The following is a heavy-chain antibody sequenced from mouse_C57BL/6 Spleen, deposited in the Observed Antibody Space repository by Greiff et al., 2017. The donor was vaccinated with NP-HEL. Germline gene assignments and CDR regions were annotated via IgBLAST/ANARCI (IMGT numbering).Heavy chain of an antibody. V-gene: IGHV1-55*01. CDR2: IYPGSGST. CDR1: GSTSITYS. J-gene: IGHJ4*01. Sequence: QVQLKQPGAEFVKPGASVQMSCQASGSTSITYSITWVKQRPAKGLEWIGDIYPGSGSTNYNEKFKSKATLTVDTSSSTAYMQLSSLTSEDSAVYYCARSAMDYWGQGTSVTVSS. CDR3: ARSAMDY.